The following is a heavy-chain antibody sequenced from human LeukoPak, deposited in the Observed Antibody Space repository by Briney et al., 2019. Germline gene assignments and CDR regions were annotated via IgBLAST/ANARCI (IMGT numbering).Heavy chain of an antibody. Sequence: PGGSLRLSCAASGFTFSDYYMTWIRQAPGKGLEWVSYISSSGNVICYADSVKGRFTISRDNAKNSLYLQMNSLRVEDTAVYYCAKDVKGLPPDAFDIWGQGTMVTVSS. J-gene: IGHJ3*02. V-gene: IGHV3-11*01. D-gene: IGHD5-12*01. CDR1: GFTFSDYY. CDR3: AKDVKGLPPDAFDI. CDR2: ISSSGNVI.